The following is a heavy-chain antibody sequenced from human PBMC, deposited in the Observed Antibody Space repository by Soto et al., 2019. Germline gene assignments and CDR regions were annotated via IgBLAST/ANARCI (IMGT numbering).Heavy chain of an antibody. D-gene: IGHD5-12*01. V-gene: IGHV4-61*08. Sequence: SETLSLTCAVSGGSISSGGYSWSWIRQPPGKGLEWIGYIYYSGSTNYNPSLKSRVTISVDTSKNQFSLKLSSVTAADTAVYYCARSPGGGWWLRPVWGFGTPTPYYYYYGMDVWGQGTTVTVSS. CDR2: IYYSGST. J-gene: IGHJ6*02. CDR1: GGSISSGGYS. CDR3: ARSPGGGWWLRPVWGFGTPTPYYYYYGMDV.